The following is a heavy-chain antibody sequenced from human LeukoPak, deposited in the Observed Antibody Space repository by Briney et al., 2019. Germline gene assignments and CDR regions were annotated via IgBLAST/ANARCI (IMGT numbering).Heavy chain of an antibody. J-gene: IGHJ4*02. CDR1: GGTFSSYA. Sequence: SVKVSCKASGGTFSSYAISWVRQAPGQGLEWMGGIIPIFGTANYAQKFQGRVTITADESTSTAYMELGSLRSEDTAEYYCATTRGADYGSGSYLYYWGQGTLVTVSS. V-gene: IGHV1-69*13. CDR2: IIPIFGTA. D-gene: IGHD3-10*01. CDR3: ATTRGADYGSGSYLYY.